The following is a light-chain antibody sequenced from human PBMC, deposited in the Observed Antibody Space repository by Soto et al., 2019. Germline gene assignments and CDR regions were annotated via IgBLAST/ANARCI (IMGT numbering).Light chain of an antibody. CDR2: AAS. Sequence: IQMTQSPYSLSASVGDRVTITCRASQSISSYLAWYQQKPGKAPKLLIYAASTLQSGVPSRFSGSGSGTDFTLTISCLQSEDFATYYCQQYYSYPFTFGPGTTVDIK. V-gene: IGKV1-8*01. CDR3: QQYYSYPFT. J-gene: IGKJ3*01. CDR1: QSISSY.